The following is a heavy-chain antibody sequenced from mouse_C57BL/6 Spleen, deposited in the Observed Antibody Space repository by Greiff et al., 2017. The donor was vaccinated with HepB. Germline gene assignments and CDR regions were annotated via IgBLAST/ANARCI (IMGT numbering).Heavy chain of an antibody. Sequence: EVMLVESGGGLVKPGGSLKLSCAASGFTFSSYTMSWVRQTPEKRLEWVATISGGGGNTYYPDSVKGRFTISRDNAKNTLYLQLSRLRSEDTALYYCARHGGITSYFDYWGQGTTLTVSS. V-gene: IGHV5-9*01. CDR3: ARHGGITSYFDY. CDR1: GFTFSSYT. CDR2: ISGGGGNT. J-gene: IGHJ2*01. D-gene: IGHD1-1*01.